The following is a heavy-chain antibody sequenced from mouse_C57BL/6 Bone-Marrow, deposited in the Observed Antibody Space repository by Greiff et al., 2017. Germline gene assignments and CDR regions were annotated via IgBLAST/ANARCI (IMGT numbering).Heavy chain of an antibody. V-gene: IGHV1-69*01. J-gene: IGHJ4*01. CDR3: ARRMDY. CDR1: GYTFTSYW. Sequence: QVQLQQPGAELVMPGASVKLSCKASGYTFTSYWMHWVKQRPGQGLEWIGEIDPSDSYTNNNQKFKGKSTLTVDKSSSTAYMQLSSLTSEDSAVYYCARRMDYWGQGTSVTVSS. CDR2: IDPSDSYT.